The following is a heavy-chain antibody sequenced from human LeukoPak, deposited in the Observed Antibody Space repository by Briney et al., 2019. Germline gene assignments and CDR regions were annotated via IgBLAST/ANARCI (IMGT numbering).Heavy chain of an antibody. CDR1: GFTFTTNF. V-gene: IGHV3-53*01. J-gene: IGHJ2*01. D-gene: IGHD1-26*01. Sequence: GGSLRLSCAASGFTFTTNFMHWLRQAPGKGLEWVSVIYNGGGVRYADSVQGRFTISRDVSKSTLSLHMNGLRAEDTAIYYCARSVGSTDWYFDLWGRGTLVTVSS. CDR3: ARSVGSTDWYFDL. CDR2: IYNGGGV.